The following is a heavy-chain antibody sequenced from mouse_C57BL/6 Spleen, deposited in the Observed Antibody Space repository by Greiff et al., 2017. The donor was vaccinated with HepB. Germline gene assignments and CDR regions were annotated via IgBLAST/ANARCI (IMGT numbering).Heavy chain of an antibody. V-gene: IGHV1-72*01. CDR3: ARETKEGGGFLLYFDY. J-gene: IGHJ2*01. Sequence: QVQLQQPGAELVKPGASVKLSCKASGYTFTSYWMHWVKQRPGRGLEWIGRIDPNSGGTKYNEKFKSKATLTVDKPSSTAYMQLSSLTSEDSAVYYGARETKEGGGFLLYFDYWGQGTTLTVSS. CDR1: GYTFTSYW. CDR2: IDPNSGGT.